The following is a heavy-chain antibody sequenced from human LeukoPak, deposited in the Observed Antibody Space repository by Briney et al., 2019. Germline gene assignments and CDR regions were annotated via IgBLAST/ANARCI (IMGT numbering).Heavy chain of an antibody. V-gene: IGHV3-30*19. CDR2: LLYRGNNQ. J-gene: IGHJ3*02. CDR3: ARSRAPTADPDAFDI. CDR1: GFTFSYYG. D-gene: IGHD1-14*01. Sequence: GGSLRLSCVASGFTFSYYGIHWVRQAPGKGLEWVAFLLYRGNNQYYADSVKGRFTISRDNSKNSLYLQMNSLRPEDTAVYYCARSRAPTADPDAFDIWGQGTLVTVSS.